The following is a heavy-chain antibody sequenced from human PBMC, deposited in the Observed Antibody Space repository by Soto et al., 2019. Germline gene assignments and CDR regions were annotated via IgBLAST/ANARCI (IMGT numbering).Heavy chain of an antibody. CDR3: SRSLAIDFDS. CDR2: IRRIAYGGTT. V-gene: IGHV3-49*04. CDR1: GFNFAAYT. Sequence: GGSRRLSCSASGFNFAAYTMSWVRLTPGKGLEWVGFIRRIAYGGTTDYAASVKGRFTISRDDSRKIVYLQMSRLKIEDTAVYYCSRSLAIDFDSWGQGTLVTVSS. J-gene: IGHJ4*02.